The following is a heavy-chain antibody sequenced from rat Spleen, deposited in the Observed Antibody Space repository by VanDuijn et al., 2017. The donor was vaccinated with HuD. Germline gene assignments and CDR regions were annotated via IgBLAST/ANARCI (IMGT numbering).Heavy chain of an antibody. CDR2: ISYDGSST. CDR1: RFTFSDYN. J-gene: IGHJ2*01. CDR3: ARRGITEYFDY. Sequence: EVQLVESVGGLVQPGRSLKLSCAASRFTFSDYNMAWVRQAPKKGLEWVATISYDGSSTYYRDSVKGRFTISRDNAKSTLYLQMDSLRSEDTATYYCARRGITEYFDYWGQGVMVTVSS. V-gene: IGHV5-7*01. D-gene: IGHD1-1*01.